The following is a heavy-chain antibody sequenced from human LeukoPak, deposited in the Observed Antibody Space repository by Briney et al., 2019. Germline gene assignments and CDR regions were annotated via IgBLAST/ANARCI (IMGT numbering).Heavy chain of an antibody. Sequence: PSETLSLTCAVYGGSFSGYYWSWIRQPPGKGLEWIGEINHSGSTNYNPSLKSRVTISVDTSKNQFSLKLSSVTAADTAVYYCAREESMTTVNYYWYFDLWGRGTLVTVSS. CDR2: INHSGST. CDR1: GGSFSGYY. D-gene: IGHD4-17*01. V-gene: IGHV4-34*01. CDR3: AREESMTTVNYYWYFDL. J-gene: IGHJ2*01.